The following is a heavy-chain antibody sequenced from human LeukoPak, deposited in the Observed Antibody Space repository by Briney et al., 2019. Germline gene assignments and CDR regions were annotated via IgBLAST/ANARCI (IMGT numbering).Heavy chain of an antibody. CDR1: GGSISSSSYY. D-gene: IGHD4-17*01. J-gene: IGHJ4*02. CDR3: ARVLRAQDYGDFFHVFDY. V-gene: IGHV4-61*05. Sequence: SETLSLTCTVSGGSISSSSYYWGWIRQPPGKGLEWIGYIYYSGSTNYNPSLKSRVTISVDTSKNQFSLKLSSVTAADTAVYYCARVLRAQDYGDFFHVFDYWGQGTLVTVSS. CDR2: IYYSGST.